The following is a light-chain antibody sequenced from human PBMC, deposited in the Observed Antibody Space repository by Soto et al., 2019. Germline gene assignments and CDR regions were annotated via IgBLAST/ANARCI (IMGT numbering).Light chain of an antibody. V-gene: IGKV3-20*01. J-gene: IGKJ2*01. Sequence: ENVLTPSPGTLSLSPGERATLSCRASQTVTNSFFAWYQQKPGQPPRLLIHGISSRATGIPDRFSGSGSETDFTLTISRLEPEDFVVYYCQQYSTLPHTFGRGTKLEV. CDR3: QQYSTLPHT. CDR1: QTVTNSF. CDR2: GIS.